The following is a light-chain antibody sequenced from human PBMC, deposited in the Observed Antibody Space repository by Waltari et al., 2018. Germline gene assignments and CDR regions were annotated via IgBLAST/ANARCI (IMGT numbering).Light chain of an antibody. J-gene: IGKJ1*01. Sequence: EIVMTQSPATLSVSPGERATLSCRASQSVSSNLAWYQQKPGQAPRLLIYGASTMATGIPARFSGSGSGTEFTLTISSMQSEDFAVYYCQQYNNWPRPWTFGQGTKVEIK. CDR3: QQYNNWPRPWT. CDR1: QSVSSN. V-gene: IGKV3-15*01. CDR2: GAS.